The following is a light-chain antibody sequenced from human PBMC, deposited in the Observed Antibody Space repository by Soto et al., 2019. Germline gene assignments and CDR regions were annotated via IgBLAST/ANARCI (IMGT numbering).Light chain of an antibody. CDR1: SSDVGGYNF. J-gene: IGLJ1*01. Sequence: QSALTQPASVSGSPGQSLTISCTGTSSDVGGYNFVSWYQQHPGKAPKFMIYDVSNRPSGVSNRFSGSKSGNTASLTISGHQAEDEADYYCSSYSTISTYFFGTGTKVTVL. CDR3: SSYSTISTYF. V-gene: IGLV2-14*01. CDR2: DVS.